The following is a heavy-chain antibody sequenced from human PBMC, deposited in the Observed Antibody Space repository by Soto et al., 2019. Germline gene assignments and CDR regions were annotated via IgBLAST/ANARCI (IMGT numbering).Heavy chain of an antibody. Sequence: QVQLVQSGAEVKKPGSSVKVSCKASGGTFSSYTISWVRQAPGQGLEWMGRIIPILGIANYAQKFQGRVTITGDKSTSTAYMGLSGLRSEDTAVYYCAREGIAVAGTDYWGQGTLVTVSS. CDR2: IIPILGIA. D-gene: IGHD6-19*01. J-gene: IGHJ4*02. CDR3: AREGIAVAGTDY. CDR1: GGTFSSYT. V-gene: IGHV1-69*08.